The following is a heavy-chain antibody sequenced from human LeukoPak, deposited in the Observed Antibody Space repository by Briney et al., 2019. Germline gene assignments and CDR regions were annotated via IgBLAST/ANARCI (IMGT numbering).Heavy chain of an antibody. Sequence: GGSLRLSCAASGFDVSFKYMTWVRQAPGKGLEWVSVMYSGDFTFYAESVKGRFIMSRDNAKNTLYLQMNSLRAEDTAVYYCARSVNGYNYGWGQGTLVTVSS. CDR3: ARSVNGYNYG. V-gene: IGHV3-53*01. CDR1: GFDVSFKY. CDR2: MYSGDFT. J-gene: IGHJ4*02. D-gene: IGHD5-24*01.